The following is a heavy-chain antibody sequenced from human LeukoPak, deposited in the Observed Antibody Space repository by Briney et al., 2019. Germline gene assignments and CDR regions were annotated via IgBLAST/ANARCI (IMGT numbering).Heavy chain of an antibody. CDR1: GFTVSSNY. D-gene: IGHD6-19*01. CDR3: TRDIRGYSGGWYLPSGYFQH. V-gene: IGHV3-66*01. Sequence: GGSLRLSCAASGFTVSSNYMSWVRQAPGKGLEWVSVIYSGGSTYYADSVKGRFTISRDNSKNTLYLQMNSLRAEDTAVYYCTRDIRGYSGGWYLPSGYFQHWGQGTLVTVSS. J-gene: IGHJ1*01. CDR2: IYSGGST.